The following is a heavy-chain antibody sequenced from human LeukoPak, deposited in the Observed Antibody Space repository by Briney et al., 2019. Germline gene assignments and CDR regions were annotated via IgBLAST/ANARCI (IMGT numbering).Heavy chain of an antibody. CDR1: TYTFTSYD. J-gene: IGHJ4*02. CDR3: ARGAPGSYCSGGSCPYFDY. V-gene: IGHV1-8*01. CDR2: MNPNSGNT. Sequence: ASVNVSCKASTYTFTSYDINWVPQATRQGLEWMGWMNPNSGNTGYAQKFQGRVTMTRNTSISTAYMELSSLRSEDTAVYYCARGAPGSYCSGGSCPYFDYWGQGTLISVSS. D-gene: IGHD2-15*01.